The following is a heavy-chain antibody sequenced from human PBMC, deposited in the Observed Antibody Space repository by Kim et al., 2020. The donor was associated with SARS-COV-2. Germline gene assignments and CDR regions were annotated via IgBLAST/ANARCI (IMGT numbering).Heavy chain of an antibody. CDR1: GGSIRSYY. D-gene: IGHD2-2*01. V-gene: IGHV4-59*01. Sequence: SETLSLTCTVSGGSIRSYYWSWIRQPPGKGLEWFGCIYYSGSTNYNPSLKSRVTISVDTSKNQFSLKLSSVTAADTAVYYCSRVGCSSTSCPDAADVWGIRITVTISS. J-gene: IGHJ6*04. CDR3: SRVGCSSTSCPDAADV. CDR2: IYYSGST.